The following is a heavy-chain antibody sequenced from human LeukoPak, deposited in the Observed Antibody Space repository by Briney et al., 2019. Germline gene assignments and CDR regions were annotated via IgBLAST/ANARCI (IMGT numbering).Heavy chain of an antibody. J-gene: IGHJ4*02. CDR2: INPSGGST. V-gene: IGHV1-46*01. CDR3: ARDPPTYYDFWSAYLY. Sequence: GASVKVSCKASGYTFTSYYMHWVRQAPGQGLEWMGIINPSGGSTSYAQKFQGRVTMTRDTSTSTVYMELSSLRSEDTAEYYCARDPPTYYDFWSAYLYWGQGTLVTVSS. CDR1: GYTFTSYY. D-gene: IGHD3-3*01.